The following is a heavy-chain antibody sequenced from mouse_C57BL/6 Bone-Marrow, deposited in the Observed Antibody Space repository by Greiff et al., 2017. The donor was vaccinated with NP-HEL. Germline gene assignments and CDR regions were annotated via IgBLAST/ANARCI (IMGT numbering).Heavy chain of an antibody. Sequence: EVMLVESEGGLVQPGSSMKLSCTASGFTFSDYYMAWVRQVPEKGLEWVANINYDGSSTYYLDSLKSRFIISRDNAKNTLYLQMSSLKSEDTATYCCARDIYSEGAIAMDYWGQGTSVTVSS. CDR1: GFTFSDYY. CDR3: ARDIYSEGAIAMDY. V-gene: IGHV5-16*01. J-gene: IGHJ4*01. CDR2: INYDGSST. D-gene: IGHD2-12*01.